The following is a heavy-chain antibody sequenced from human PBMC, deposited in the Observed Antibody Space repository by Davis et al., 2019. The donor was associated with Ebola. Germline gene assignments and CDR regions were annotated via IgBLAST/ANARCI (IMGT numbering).Heavy chain of an antibody. V-gene: IGHV4-61*09. D-gene: IGHD4/OR15-4a*01. CDR1: GGSISSGTYY. Sequence: SETLSLTCSVSGGSISSGTYYWGWVRQPPGKGLEWIGHIFSSGHTKYNPSLESRLTISLDTSKNQFSLRLNSVTAADTATYFCTRDRHDNRAYGFWGQGQMVTVSS. CDR3: TRDRHDNRAYGF. CDR2: IFSSGHT. J-gene: IGHJ4*02.